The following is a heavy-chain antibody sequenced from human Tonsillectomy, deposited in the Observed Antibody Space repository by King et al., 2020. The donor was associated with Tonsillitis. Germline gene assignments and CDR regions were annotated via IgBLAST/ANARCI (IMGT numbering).Heavy chain of an antibody. CDR2: MNPNSGNT. V-gene: IGHV1-8*01. Sequence: QLVQSGAEVKKPGASVKVSCKASGYTFTSYDINWVRQATGQGLEWMGWMNPNSGNTGYAQKFQGRVTMTRNTSISTAYMELSSLRSEDTAVYYCARATRSITIFGVVTSNWFDPWGQGTLVTVSS. D-gene: IGHD3-3*01. CDR1: GYTFTSYD. J-gene: IGHJ5*02. CDR3: ARATRSITIFGVVTSNWFDP.